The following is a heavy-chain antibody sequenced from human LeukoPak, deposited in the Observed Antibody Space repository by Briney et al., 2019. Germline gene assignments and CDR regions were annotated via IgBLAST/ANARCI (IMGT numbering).Heavy chain of an antibody. J-gene: IGHJ2*01. D-gene: IGHD2-21*02. CDR1: GFTFSSYA. V-gene: IGHV3-7*01. CDR2: IKQDGSEK. CDR3: ARDGVTGIRYWYFDL. Sequence: PGGSLRLSCAASGFTFSSYAMHWVRQAPGKGLEWVANIKQDGSEKYYVDFVKGRFTISRDNAKNSLYLQMNSLRAEDTAVYYCARDGVTGIRYWYFDLWGRGTLVTVSS.